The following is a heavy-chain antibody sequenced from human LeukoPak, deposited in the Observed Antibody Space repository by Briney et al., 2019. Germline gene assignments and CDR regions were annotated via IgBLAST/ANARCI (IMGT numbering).Heavy chain of an antibody. Sequence: GASVKVFCKASGYTFTSYDINWVRQATGQGLEWMGWMNPNSGNTGYAQKFQGRVTMTRNTSISTAYMELSSLRSEDTAVYYCARTEIAVAGYYGMDVWGQGTTVTVSS. J-gene: IGHJ6*02. V-gene: IGHV1-8*01. CDR1: GYTFTSYD. CDR2: MNPNSGNT. D-gene: IGHD6-19*01. CDR3: ARTEIAVAGYYGMDV.